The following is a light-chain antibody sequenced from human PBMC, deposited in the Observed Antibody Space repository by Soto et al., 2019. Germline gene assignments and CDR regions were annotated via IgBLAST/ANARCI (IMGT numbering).Light chain of an antibody. J-gene: IGLJ3*02. CDR1: SSDVGRYNL. Sequence: QSALTQPASVSGSPGQSITISCAGTSSDVGRYNLVSWFQQHPGKAPKLMIYEGSKRPSGVSNRFSGSKSGNTASLTISGLQAEDEADDSCCSYAASTTWVFGGGTKLTVL. V-gene: IGLV2-23*01. CDR2: EGS. CDR3: CSYAASTTWV.